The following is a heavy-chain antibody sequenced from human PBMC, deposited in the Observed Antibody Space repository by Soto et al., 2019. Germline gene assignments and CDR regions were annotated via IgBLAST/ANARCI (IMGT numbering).Heavy chain of an antibody. J-gene: IGHJ4*02. D-gene: IGHD3-16*02. CDR2: INHSGST. V-gene: IGHV4-34*01. CDR3: GRGQVMITFGGVIAYFDY. CDR1: GGSFSGYY. Sequence: SETLSLTCAVYGGSFSGYYWSWIRQPPGKGLEWIGEINHSGSTNYNPSLKSRVTISVDTSKNQFSLKLSSVTAADTAVYYCGRGQVMITFGGVIAYFDYWGQETRVTVPS.